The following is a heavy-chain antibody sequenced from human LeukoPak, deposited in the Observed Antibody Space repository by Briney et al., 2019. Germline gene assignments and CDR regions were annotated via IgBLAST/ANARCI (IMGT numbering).Heavy chain of an antibody. D-gene: IGHD5-24*01. Sequence: SETLSLTCTVSGGSISSGSYYWSWIRQPAGKGLEWIGRIYTSGSTNYNPSLKSRVTISVDTSKNQFSLKLSSVTAADTAVYYCARGRRDGYNQYFDYWGQETLVTVSS. J-gene: IGHJ4*02. CDR3: ARGRRDGYNQYFDY. CDR1: GGSISSGSYY. CDR2: IYTSGST. V-gene: IGHV4-61*02.